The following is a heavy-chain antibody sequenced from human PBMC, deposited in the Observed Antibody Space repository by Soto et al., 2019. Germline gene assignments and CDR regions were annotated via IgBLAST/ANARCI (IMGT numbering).Heavy chain of an antibody. J-gene: IGHJ4*02. V-gene: IGHV3-23*01. CDR3: AKRGSGSQFDY. D-gene: IGHD1-26*01. CDR2: ISGSGGST. CDR1: KFTFSSYA. Sequence: EVQLLESGGGLVQPGGSLRLSCAASKFTFSSYAMSWVRQAPGKGLEWVSVISGSGGSTYYADSVKGRFTISRENSKNTLYLQMSSLRDEDTAVYYCAKRGSGSQFDYWGQGTLVTVSS.